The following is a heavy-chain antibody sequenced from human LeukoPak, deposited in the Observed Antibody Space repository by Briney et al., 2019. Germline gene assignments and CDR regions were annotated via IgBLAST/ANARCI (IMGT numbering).Heavy chain of an antibody. J-gene: IGHJ4*02. CDR3: ARDHVPPYVGIDY. D-gene: IGHD1-26*01. Sequence: SVRVSCKASGGTFSSYAISRVRQAPGQGLEWMGGIIPIFGTANYAQKFQGRVTITTDESTSIAYMELSSLRSEDPAVYYCARDHVPPYVGIDYWGLGTLVTVSS. CDR1: GGTFSSYA. CDR2: IIPIFGTA. V-gene: IGHV1-69*05.